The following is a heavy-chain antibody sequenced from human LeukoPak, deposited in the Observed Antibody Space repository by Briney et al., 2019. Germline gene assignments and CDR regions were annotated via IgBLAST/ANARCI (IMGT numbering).Heavy chain of an antibody. Sequence: GGSLRLSCAASGFTFSRYWMSWVRQAPGKGLEWVANIRDDGSDKYYVDSVKGRFTISRHNAKNSLYLQMNSLRAEDTAVYYCARGQDWNHDYWGQGTLVTVSA. V-gene: IGHV3-7*01. CDR2: IRDDGSDK. J-gene: IGHJ4*02. CDR3: ARGQDWNHDY. CDR1: GFTFSRYW. D-gene: IGHD1-1*01.